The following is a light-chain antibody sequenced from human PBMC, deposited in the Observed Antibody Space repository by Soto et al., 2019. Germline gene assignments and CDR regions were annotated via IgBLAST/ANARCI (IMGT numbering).Light chain of an antibody. Sequence: EIVMTQSPATLSVSVGERATLSCRASQSVSSKLAWYQKKPGQAPRLLIYGASTRATGIPARFSGSESGKEFTLTISSLQSEDFAVYYCQQYNDWPPQLTFGGGTKVEIK. CDR3: QQYNDWPPQLT. CDR2: GAS. J-gene: IGKJ4*01. V-gene: IGKV3-15*01. CDR1: QSVSSK.